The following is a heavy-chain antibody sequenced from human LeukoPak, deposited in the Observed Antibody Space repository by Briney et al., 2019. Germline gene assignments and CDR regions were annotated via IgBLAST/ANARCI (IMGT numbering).Heavy chain of an antibody. CDR3: AKDGSTHYYYYYGMDV. CDR1: GFTFSSYG. J-gene: IGHJ6*02. Sequence: GGSLRLSCAASGFTFSSYGMHWVGQAPGKGLDRVAVISYDGSNKYYADSVKGRFTISRDNSKNTLYLQMNSLRAEDTAVYYCAKDGSTHYYYYYGMDVWGQGTTVTVSS. CDR2: ISYDGSNK. V-gene: IGHV3-30*18. D-gene: IGHD2-2*01.